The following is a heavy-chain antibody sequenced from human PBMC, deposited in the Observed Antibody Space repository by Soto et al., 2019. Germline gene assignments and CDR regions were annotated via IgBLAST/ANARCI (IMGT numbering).Heavy chain of an antibody. CDR2: INPTSGAT. D-gene: IGHD4-17*01. CDR3: TRDPDYGDYWGYFFDY. CDR1: GYTFAAFF. Sequence: QVQLVQSGAEVKKPGASVKVSCKTSGYTFAAFFIHWIRQAPGQGLEWMGWINPTSGATVSAQKFQDRVTMTRDTSISTAYMELRGLKSDDTAVYYCTRDPDYGDYWGYFFDYWGQGTQVSVSS. J-gene: IGHJ4*02. V-gene: IGHV1-2*02.